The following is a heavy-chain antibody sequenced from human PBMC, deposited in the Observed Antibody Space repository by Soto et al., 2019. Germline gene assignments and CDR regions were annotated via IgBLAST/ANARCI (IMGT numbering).Heavy chain of an antibody. V-gene: IGHV3-43*01. D-gene: IGHD3-16*01. CDR1: GFTFDDYT. Sequence: GGSLRLSCAASGFTFDDYTMHWVRQAPGKGLEWVSLISWDGGSTYYADSVKGRFTISRDNSKNSLYLQMNSLRTEDTAVYYCAKAERGRNPGAAFDIWGQGTMVTVSS. CDR3: AKAERGRNPGAAFDI. J-gene: IGHJ3*02. CDR2: ISWDGGST.